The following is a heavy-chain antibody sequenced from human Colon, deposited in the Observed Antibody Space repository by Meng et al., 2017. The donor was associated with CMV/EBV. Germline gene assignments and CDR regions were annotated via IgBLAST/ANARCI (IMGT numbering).Heavy chain of an antibody. D-gene: IGHD3-22*01. CDR2: ISSSSGSII. V-gene: IGHV3-11*01. CDR1: GFSFSDYY. CDR3: ARAGGRDSTGYYSY. Sequence: GESLKISCAASGFSFSDYYMSWVRQAPGKGLEWVSYISSSSGSIIYYADSVKGRFTISRDNAKNSLYLQMNSLRAEDTAVYYCARAGGRDSTGYYSYWGQGTLVTVSS. J-gene: IGHJ4*02.